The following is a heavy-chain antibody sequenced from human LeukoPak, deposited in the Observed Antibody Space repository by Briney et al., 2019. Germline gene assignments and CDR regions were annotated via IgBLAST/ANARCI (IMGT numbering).Heavy chain of an antibody. CDR1: GSSISSYY. J-gene: IGHJ4*02. D-gene: IGHD6-13*01. CDR2: IYSTGST. V-gene: IGHV4-4*07. CDR3: ARQIASAGTAGFDF. Sequence: SETLSLTCTVSGSSISSYYWSWIRQPAGKGLEWIGRIYSTGSTNYNPSPKSRVTMSVDTSKNQFSLRLRSVTAADTAVYYCARQIASAGTAGFDFWGQGALVTVSS.